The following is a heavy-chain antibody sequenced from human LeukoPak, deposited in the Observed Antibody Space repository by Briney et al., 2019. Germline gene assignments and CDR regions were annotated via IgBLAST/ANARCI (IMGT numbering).Heavy chain of an antibody. J-gene: IGHJ4*02. V-gene: IGHV4-59*12. Sequence: SETLSLTCTVSGGSISSYYWSWIRQPPGKGLEWIGYIYYSGSTNYNPSLKSRVTISVDTSKNQFSLKLRSVTAADTAVYYCARGRIALVRGYYGYWGQGTLVTVSS. D-gene: IGHD3-3*01. CDR3: ARGRIALVRGYYGY. CDR1: GGSISSYY. CDR2: IYYSGST.